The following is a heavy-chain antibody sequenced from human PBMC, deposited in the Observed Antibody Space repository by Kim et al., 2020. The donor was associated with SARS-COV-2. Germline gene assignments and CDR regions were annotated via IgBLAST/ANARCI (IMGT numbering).Heavy chain of an antibody. Sequence: ASVKVSCKASGYTFTSYYMHWVRQAPGQGLEWMGIINPSGGSTSYAQKFQGRVTMTRDTSTSTVYMELSSLRSEDTAVYYCARVREDFWSGYYSRYYYGMDVWGQGTTVTVSS. CDR2: INPSGGST. CDR1: GYTFTSYY. CDR3: ARVREDFWSGYYSRYYYGMDV. J-gene: IGHJ6*02. D-gene: IGHD3-3*01. V-gene: IGHV1-46*01.